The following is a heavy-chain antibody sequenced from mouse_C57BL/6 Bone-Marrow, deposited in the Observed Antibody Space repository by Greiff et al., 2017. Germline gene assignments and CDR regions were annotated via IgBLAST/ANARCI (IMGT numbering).Heavy chain of an antibody. CDR2: INPSNGGT. CDR1: GYTFTSYW. D-gene: IGHD1-1*01. J-gene: IGHJ4*01. CDR3: ARSPYGSSYGLYYAMDY. V-gene: IGHV1-53*01. Sequence: VQLQQPGTELVKPGASVKLSCKASGYTFTSYWMHWVKQRPGQGLEWIGNINPSNGGTNYNEKFKSKATLTVDKSSSTAYMQLSSLTSEDSAVYYCARSPYGSSYGLYYAMDYWGQGTSVTVSS.